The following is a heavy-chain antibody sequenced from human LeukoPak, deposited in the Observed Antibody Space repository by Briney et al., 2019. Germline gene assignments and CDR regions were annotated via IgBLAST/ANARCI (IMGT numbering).Heavy chain of an antibody. D-gene: IGHD3-22*01. J-gene: IGHJ4*02. CDR1: GFTFSSYA. V-gene: IGHV3-30-3*01. Sequence: PGGSLRLSCAASGFTFSSYAMHWVRQAPGKGLEWVAVISYDGSNKYYADSVKGRFTISRDNAKKSLYLQMNSLRGEDTAVYYCARDNPLSYYYDYWGQGTLVTASS. CDR2: ISYDGSNK. CDR3: ARDNPLSYYYDY.